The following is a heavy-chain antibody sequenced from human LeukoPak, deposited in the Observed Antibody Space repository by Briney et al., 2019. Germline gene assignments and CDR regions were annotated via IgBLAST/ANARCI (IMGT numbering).Heavy chain of an antibody. D-gene: IGHD1-1*01. V-gene: IGHV4-59*01. CDR2: IYYSGST. CDR1: GGSISSYY. Sequence: SETLSLTCSVSGGSISSYYWSWIRQPPGKGLEWIGYIYYSGSTNYNPSLKSRVTISVDTSKNQFSLKLSSVTAADTAVYYCARTLTTGTWEDYWGQGTLVTVSS. CDR3: ARTLTTGTWEDY. J-gene: IGHJ4*02.